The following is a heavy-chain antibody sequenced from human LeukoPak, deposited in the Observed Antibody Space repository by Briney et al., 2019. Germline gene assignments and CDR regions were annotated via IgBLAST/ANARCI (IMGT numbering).Heavy chain of an antibody. CDR1: GFTVSSTY. Sequence: SGGSLRLSCAASGFTVSSTYMNWVRQAPGKGLEWVSYISTGGSPTYYADSVKGRFTISRDNAKNSLYLQMDGLRAEDTAVYYCARAKIDSGGYYLYYFDHWGQGTLVTVSS. CDR2: ISTGGSPT. J-gene: IGHJ4*02. CDR3: ARAKIDSGGYYLYYFDH. V-gene: IGHV3-48*03. D-gene: IGHD3-22*01.